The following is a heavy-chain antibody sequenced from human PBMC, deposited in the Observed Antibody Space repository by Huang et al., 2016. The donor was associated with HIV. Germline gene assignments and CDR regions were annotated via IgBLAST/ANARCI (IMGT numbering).Heavy chain of an antibody. D-gene: IGHD1-26*01. V-gene: IGHV3-30*02. CDR1: GFTFSSYD. Sequence: QVQLVESGGGVVQPGGSLRLSCAASGFTFSSYDMSWVRQAPGKGLEWLAFIRYDESNKYYADSVKGRFTISRDNSKNTLYVQMNSLRVEDTAVYYCARLSRVRSGFDIWGQGTKVTVSS. CDR3: ARLSRVRSGFDI. CDR2: IRYDESNK. J-gene: IGHJ3*02.